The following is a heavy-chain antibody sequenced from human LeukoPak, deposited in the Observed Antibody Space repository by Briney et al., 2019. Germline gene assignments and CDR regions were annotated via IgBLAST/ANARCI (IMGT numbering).Heavy chain of an antibody. CDR1: GYSLTELS. Sequence: ASVKVSCKVSGYSLTELSMHWVRQAPGKGLEWMGGFDPEDGETIYAQKFRGRVTMTEDISTDTAYMELSSLRSEDTAVYYCAIGVGGPNTDLNFDYWGQGTLVTVSS. D-gene: IGHD1-26*01. CDR3: AIGVGGPNTDLNFDY. CDR2: FDPEDGET. V-gene: IGHV1-24*01. J-gene: IGHJ4*02.